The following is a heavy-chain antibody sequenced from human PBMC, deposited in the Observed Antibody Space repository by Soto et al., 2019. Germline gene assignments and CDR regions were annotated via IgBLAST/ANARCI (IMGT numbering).Heavy chain of an antibody. Sequence: EVQLLESGGGLVQPGGSLRLSCAASGFTFSTDAMNWVRQAPGNGLEWVSAISGSGGSIHYADSVKGRFTISRDNSKNTLYLQMNSLSDEDTAVYHCVKGYWKGDVWGQGTTVTVSS. V-gene: IGHV3-23*01. CDR2: ISGSGGSI. CDR3: VKGYWKGDV. D-gene: IGHD1-1*01. J-gene: IGHJ6*02. CDR1: GFTFSTDA.